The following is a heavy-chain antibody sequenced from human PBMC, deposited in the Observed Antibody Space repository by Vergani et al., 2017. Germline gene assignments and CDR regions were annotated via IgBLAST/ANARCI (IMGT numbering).Heavy chain of an antibody. J-gene: IGHJ6*03. CDR3: ARGVVPAARDYYYYVDV. V-gene: IGHV5-51*03. CDR1: GYSFTSYW. D-gene: IGHD2-2*01. CDR2: IYPGDSDT. Sequence: EVQLVQSGAEVKKPGESLKISCKGSGYSFTSYWIGWVRQMPGKGLEWMGIIYPGDSDTRYSPSFQGQVTISADKSLSTAYLQWSSLNASDTAMYYCARGVVPAARDYYYYVDVWGEGTAVTVSS.